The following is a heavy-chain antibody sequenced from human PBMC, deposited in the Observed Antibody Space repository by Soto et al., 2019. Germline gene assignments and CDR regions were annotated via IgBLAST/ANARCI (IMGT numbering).Heavy chain of an antibody. J-gene: IGHJ6*02. V-gene: IGHV6-1*01. CDR2: TYYRSKWYN. CDR1: GDSVSSNTAA. CDR3: ASTVWIGDHNIFDV. Sequence: SQTLSLTCAISGDSVSSNTAAWNWIRQSPSRGLEWLGRTYYRSKWYNDFAVSVKGRITINPDTSKNQFSLQLISVTPEDTAVFYCASTVWIGDHNIFDVWGQGTTVTVSS. D-gene: IGHD3-10*01.